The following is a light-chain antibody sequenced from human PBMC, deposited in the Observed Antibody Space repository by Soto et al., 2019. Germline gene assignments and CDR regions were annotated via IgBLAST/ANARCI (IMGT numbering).Light chain of an antibody. CDR2: EVN. CDR3: ASLRSGTILV. CDR1: RSDIGDSNF. J-gene: IGLJ1*01. V-gene: IGLV2-14*01. Sequence: QSVLTQPASVSGSPGQSVTISCTGPRSDIGDSNFISWYQHSPGKAPRLLIYEVNNRPSGVSKRFSGSKAGNTASLTISGLLDDDEADYFCASLRSGTILVFGSGTKLTV.